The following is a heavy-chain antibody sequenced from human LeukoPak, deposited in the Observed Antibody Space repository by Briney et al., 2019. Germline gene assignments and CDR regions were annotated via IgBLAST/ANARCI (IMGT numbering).Heavy chain of an antibody. V-gene: IGHV1-46*01. D-gene: IGHD2-2*02. Sequence: ASVKVSCKASGYTFTSYYMHWVRQAPGQGLEWMGIINPSGGSTSYAQKFQGRVTMTRDTSTSTVYMELSSLRSEDTAVYYCARGNGLVVTAAIIDYRGQGTLVTVSS. CDR2: INPSGGST. J-gene: IGHJ4*02. CDR1: GYTFTSYY. CDR3: ARGNGLVVTAAIIDY.